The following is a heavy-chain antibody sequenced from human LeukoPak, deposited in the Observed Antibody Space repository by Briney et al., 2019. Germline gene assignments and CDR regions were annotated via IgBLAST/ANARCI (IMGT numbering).Heavy chain of an antibody. J-gene: IGHJ4*02. D-gene: IGHD6-19*01. CDR1: GYTFTSNG. CDR3: ARDKGGAYSTGWYDY. CDR2: ISVYNGNT. V-gene: IGHV1-18*01. Sequence: ASVKVSFKASGYTFTSNGISWVRQAPGQGLEWVGWISVYNGNTNYAQNLQGRVTMTTDTSTSTAYMDQRSLRSDDTAVYYCARDKGGAYSTGWYDYWGQGTLVTVSS.